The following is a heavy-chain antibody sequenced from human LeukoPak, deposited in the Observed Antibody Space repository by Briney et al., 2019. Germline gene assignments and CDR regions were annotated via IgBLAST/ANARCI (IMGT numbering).Heavy chain of an antibody. Sequence: SETLSLTCTVSGGSISSYDWSWIRQPPGKGLEWIGYIYYSGSTNYSPSLQSRVTISVDTSKNQFSLKLRSMTAADTAVYYCARLNCGGDCYSENWFDPWGQGTLVTVSS. V-gene: IGHV4-59*01. J-gene: IGHJ5*02. CDR1: GGSISSYD. CDR3: ARLNCGGDCYSENWFDP. CDR2: IYYSGST. D-gene: IGHD2-21*02.